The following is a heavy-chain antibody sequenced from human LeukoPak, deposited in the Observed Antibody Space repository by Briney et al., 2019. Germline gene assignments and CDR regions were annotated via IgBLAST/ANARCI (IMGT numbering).Heavy chain of an antibody. CDR2: MRKDGNEK. CDR1: GFTFSSYW. V-gene: IGHV3-7*03. Sequence: GGSLRLSCAGSGFTFSSYWMSWVRQAPGKGLEWVANMRKDGNEKYYVDSVKGRFTISRDNAKKSLYLQMNSLRAEDTAVYYCATQPAAADVDYWGQGTLVTVSS. D-gene: IGHD2-2*01. CDR3: ATQPAAADVDY. J-gene: IGHJ4*02.